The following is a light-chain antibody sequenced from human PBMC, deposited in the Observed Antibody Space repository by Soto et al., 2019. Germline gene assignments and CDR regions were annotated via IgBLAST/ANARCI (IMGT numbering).Light chain of an antibody. CDR2: KAS. J-gene: IGKJ1*01. Sequence: DFQMTQSPSTLSASVGDRVSITCRASQGINIWLAWYQQKPGRAPKLLIHKASTLKSGVPSRFSGSGSGTEFTLTISSLQPDDFATNYCQHYNSYSEAFGQGTKVDIK. CDR3: QHYNSYSEA. V-gene: IGKV1-5*03. CDR1: QGINIW.